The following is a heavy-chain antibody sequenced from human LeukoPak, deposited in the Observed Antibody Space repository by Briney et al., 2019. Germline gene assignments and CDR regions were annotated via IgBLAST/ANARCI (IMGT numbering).Heavy chain of an antibody. Sequence: SETLSLTCTVSGGSLSNYFWSWIRQPPGKGLEWIGYIYYSGSTNYNPSLKSRFTISVDTSKNQFSLRLSSVTAADMAVYYCASHRIGGNGVFDYWGQGALVTVSS. CDR1: GGSLSNYF. CDR2: IYYSGST. V-gene: IGHV4-59*08. D-gene: IGHD3-16*01. J-gene: IGHJ4*02. CDR3: ASHRIGGNGVFDY.